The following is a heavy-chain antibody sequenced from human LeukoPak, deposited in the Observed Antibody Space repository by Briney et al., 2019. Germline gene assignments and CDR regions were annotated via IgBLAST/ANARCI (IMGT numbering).Heavy chain of an antibody. CDR2: IYYSGST. CDR1: GGSISSSSYY. J-gene: IGHJ5*02. Sequence: SETLSLTCTVSGGSISSSSYYWGWLRQPPGTGLEWLVSIYYSGSTYYNPSLKSRVTISVDTSKNQFSLKLSSLTAADTAVYYCARHPDRNWFDPWGQGTLVTVSS. CDR3: ARHPDRNWFDP. V-gene: IGHV4-39*01.